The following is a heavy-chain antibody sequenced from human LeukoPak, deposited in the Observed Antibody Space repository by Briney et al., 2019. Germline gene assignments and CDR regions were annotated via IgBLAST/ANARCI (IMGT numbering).Heavy chain of an antibody. CDR2: IYGGGST. J-gene: IGHJ6*03. Sequence: PGGSLRLSCAASGFTVSSNYMSWVRQAPGKGLEWVSVIYGGGSTYYADSVKGRFTISRDNSKNTLYLQMNSLRAEDTAVYYCAKGGYSNGRYYYYYMDVWGEGTTVTVSS. CDR3: AKGGYSNGRYYYYYMDV. V-gene: IGHV3-53*01. CDR1: GFTVSSNY. D-gene: IGHD5-18*01.